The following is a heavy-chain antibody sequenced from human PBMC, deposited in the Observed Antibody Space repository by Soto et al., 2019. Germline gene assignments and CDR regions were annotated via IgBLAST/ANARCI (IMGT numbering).Heavy chain of an antibody. Sequence: GASVKVSCKASGYTFTSYYMHWVRQAPGQGLEWMGIINPSGGSTSYAQKFQGRVTMTRDTSTSTVYMELSSLRSEDTAVYYCARDPSITGTPPCYYGMDVWGQGTTVTVSS. V-gene: IGHV1-46*01. CDR3: ARDPSITGTPPCYYGMDV. J-gene: IGHJ6*02. D-gene: IGHD1-20*01. CDR2: INPSGGST. CDR1: GYTFTSYY.